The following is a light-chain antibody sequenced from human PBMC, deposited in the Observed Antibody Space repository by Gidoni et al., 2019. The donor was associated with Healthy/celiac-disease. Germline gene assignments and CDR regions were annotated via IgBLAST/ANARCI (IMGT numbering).Light chain of an antibody. CDR1: QSISSY. V-gene: IGKV1-39*01. Sequence: DVQMTQSPSSLSASVGDRVNITCRARQSISSYLNWYQQKPGKAPKLLSYAASSLQSGVPSRCSGSGSGTDFTLTISSLQPEDVATYYCQQSYSTPPTFGQGTKVEIK. J-gene: IGKJ1*01. CDR2: AAS. CDR3: QQSYSTPPT.